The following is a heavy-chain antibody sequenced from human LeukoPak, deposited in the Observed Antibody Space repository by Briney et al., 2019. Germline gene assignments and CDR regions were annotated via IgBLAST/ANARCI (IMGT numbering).Heavy chain of an antibody. J-gene: IGHJ4*02. CDR2: INPNSGGT. CDR1: GYTFTGYY. Sequence: ASVKVSCKASGYTFTGYYMHWVRQAPGQGLEWMGWINPNSGGTNYAQKFQGRVTMTRDTSISTAYMELSRLRSDDTAVYYCARARVDGAAMMGYWGQGTLVTVSS. CDR3: ARARVDGAAMMGY. V-gene: IGHV1-2*02. D-gene: IGHD2-2*01.